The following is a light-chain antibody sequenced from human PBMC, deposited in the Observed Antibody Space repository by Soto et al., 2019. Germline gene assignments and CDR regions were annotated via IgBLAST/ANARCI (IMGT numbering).Light chain of an antibody. CDR3: TSYTRSPLYV. Sequence: QAVVTQPPSASGTPGQRVTISCSGSRSNIGRNYVYWYQHLPGTAPKLLIQTNNERPSGVPDRFSGSKSGTSVSLAISGLRSEDEATYYCTSYTRSPLYVFGTGTKLTVL. V-gene: IGLV1-47*01. CDR2: TNN. CDR1: RSNIGRNY. J-gene: IGLJ1*01.